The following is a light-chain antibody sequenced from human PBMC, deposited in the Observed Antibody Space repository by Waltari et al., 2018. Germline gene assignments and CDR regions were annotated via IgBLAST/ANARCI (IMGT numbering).Light chain of an antibody. CDR3: CSYAGSSTFL. CDR2: EVT. V-gene: IGLV2-23*02. Sequence: QSPLTQPPSVSGSPGRSIPTPCTGTSRTVRSYNFSSWYQQNPGKDPKIMIYEVTKRPSGVSNRFSGSKSGNTASLTISGLQADDEADYYCCSYAGSSTFLFGGGTKLTVL. J-gene: IGLJ2*01. CDR1: SRTVRSYNF.